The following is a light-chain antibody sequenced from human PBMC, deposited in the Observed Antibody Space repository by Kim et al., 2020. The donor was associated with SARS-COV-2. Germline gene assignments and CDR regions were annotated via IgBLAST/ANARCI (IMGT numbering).Light chain of an antibody. J-gene: IGKJ1*01. V-gene: IGKV3-15*01. CDR2: GAS. CDR3: QHYNNWPPWT. Sequence: EIVMTQSPATLSVSPGERATLSCRASQSVRSSLAWYQQKPGQAPRLLIYGASTRATGIPARFSGSGSGTEFTLTISSLQSEDFAVYYCQHYNNWPPWTFGQGTKVDIK. CDR1: QSVRSS.